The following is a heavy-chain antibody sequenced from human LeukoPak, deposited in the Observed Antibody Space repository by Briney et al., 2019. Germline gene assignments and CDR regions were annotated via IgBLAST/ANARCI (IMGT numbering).Heavy chain of an antibody. J-gene: IGHJ6*03. V-gene: IGHV1-2*02. D-gene: IGHD6-19*01. Sequence: ASVKVSCKASGHTFTGYYMHWVRQAPGQGLEWMGWINPNSGGTNYAQKFQGRVTMTRDTSISTAYMELSRLRSDDTAVYYCARAAERGWSYYMDVWGKGTTVTVSS. CDR2: INPNSGGT. CDR3: ARAAERGWSYYMDV. CDR1: GHTFTGYY.